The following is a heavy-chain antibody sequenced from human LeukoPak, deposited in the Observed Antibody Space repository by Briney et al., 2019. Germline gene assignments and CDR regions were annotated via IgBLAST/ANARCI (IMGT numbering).Heavy chain of an antibody. J-gene: IGHJ5*02. CDR3: ARSLLRSSWYNWFDP. CDR2: IYPGDSDT. V-gene: IGHV5-51*01. CDR1: GYSFTSYW. D-gene: IGHD6-13*01. Sequence: GGSLKISCKGSGYSFTSYWIGWVRQMPGKGLEWMGIIYPGDSDTRYSPSFQGQVTISADKSISTAYLQWSSLKASDTAMYYCARSLLRSSWYNWFDPWGQGTLVTVSS.